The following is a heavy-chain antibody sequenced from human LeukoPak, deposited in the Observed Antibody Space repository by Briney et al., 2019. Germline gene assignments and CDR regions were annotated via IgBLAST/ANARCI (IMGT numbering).Heavy chain of an antibody. CDR1: GGSISSSSYY. V-gene: IGHV4-39*01. J-gene: IGHJ4*02. D-gene: IGHD6-19*01. CDR2: IYYSGST. CDR3: ARQGAGIYYFDY. Sequence: SETLSLTCTVSGGSISSSSYYWGWLRQPPGKGLEWIGSIYYSGSTYYNPSLKRRVTISVDTSKNQFSLKLSSVTAADTAVHYCARQGAGIYYFDYWGQGNLVTVSS.